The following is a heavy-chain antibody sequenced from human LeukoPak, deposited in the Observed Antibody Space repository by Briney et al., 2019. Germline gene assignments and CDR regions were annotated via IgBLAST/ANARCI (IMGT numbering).Heavy chain of an antibody. V-gene: IGHV4-4*07. CDR3: ARLSSGWYDGWFDP. CDR1: GGSISSYY. J-gene: IGHJ5*02. Sequence: SETLSLTCTVSGGSISSYYWSWIRQPAGKGLEWIGRIYTSGSTNYNPSLKSRFTMSVDTSKNQFSLKLSSVTAADTAVYYCARLSSGWYDGWFDPWGQGTLVTVSS. D-gene: IGHD6-19*01. CDR2: IYTSGST.